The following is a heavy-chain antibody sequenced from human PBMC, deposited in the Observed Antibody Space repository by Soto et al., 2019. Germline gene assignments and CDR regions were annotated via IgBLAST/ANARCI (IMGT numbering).Heavy chain of an antibody. CDR1: GFSFSNFA. CDR2: ISGSGDKT. Sequence: LRNSCAAGGFSFSNFAMIWVRQAPGTGLEWVSSISGSGDKTYYLDSVKGRFTISRDNSKNTLYLHMNSLGAEDTAVYFCAKDYASTWYWYFDPWGQGTLVTVSS. CDR3: AKDYASTWYWYFDP. D-gene: IGHD6-13*01. V-gene: IGHV3-23*01. J-gene: IGHJ5*02.